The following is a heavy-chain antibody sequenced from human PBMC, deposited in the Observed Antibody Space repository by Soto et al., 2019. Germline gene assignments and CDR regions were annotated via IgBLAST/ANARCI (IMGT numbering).Heavy chain of an antibody. CDR3: AKGGPAYCSGDCSFDY. D-gene: IGHD2-21*02. V-gene: IGHV3-23*01. CDR2: ISSSGDNS. CDR1: GVTFSRYT. Sequence: EVRLLESGGGLVQPGVSLRLSGAASGVTFSRYTMTWLRQPPGKGLEWVSGISSSGDNSYYADSVRGRFTISRDNSKSMFYLQMNCLGAEDTAIYYCAKGGPAYCSGDCSFDYWGQGTLVTVSS. J-gene: IGHJ4*02.